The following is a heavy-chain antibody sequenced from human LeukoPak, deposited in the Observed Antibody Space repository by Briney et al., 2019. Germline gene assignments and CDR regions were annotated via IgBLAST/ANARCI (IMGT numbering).Heavy chain of an antibody. J-gene: IGHJ6*02. V-gene: IGHV3-21*01. CDR2: ISSGSSYI. CDR1: GFTFSSYN. D-gene: IGHD3-10*01. CDR3: ARDRDGMDV. Sequence: GGSLRLSCAASGFTFSSYNMHWVRQAPGKGLEWVSSISSGSSYIYYADSVKGRFTISRDNAKNSLFLQMNSLRAEDTAVYYCARDRDGMDVWGQGTTVTVSS.